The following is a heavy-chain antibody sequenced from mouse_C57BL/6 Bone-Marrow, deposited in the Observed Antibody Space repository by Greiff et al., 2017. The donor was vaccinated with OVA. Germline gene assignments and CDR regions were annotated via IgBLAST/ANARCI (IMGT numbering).Heavy chain of an antibody. CDR1: GFTFSSYA. V-gene: IGHV5-4*01. Sequence: EVQRVESGGGLVKPGGSLKLSCAASGFTFSSYAMSWVRQTPEKRLEWVATISDGGSYTYYPDNVKGRFTISRDNAKNNLYLQMSHLKSEDTAMYYCARDGYLFAYWGQGTLVTVSA. CDR3: ARDGYLFAY. J-gene: IGHJ3*01. CDR2: ISDGGSYT. D-gene: IGHD2-3*01.